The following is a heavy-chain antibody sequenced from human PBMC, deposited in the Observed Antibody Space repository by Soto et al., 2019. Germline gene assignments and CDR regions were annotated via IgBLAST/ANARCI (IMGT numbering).Heavy chain of an antibody. Sequence: QVQLQESGPGLVKPSETLSLTCSVSGGSISNHYWSWIRQPPGKGLEWIGYIYYNGNTNYNPSLXXXXXXXXXXXXXXXXXXLTTVTAADTAVYYCTRANWYSEYWGQGTLVTVSS. D-gene: IGHD4-17*01. J-gene: IGHJ4*02. CDR3: TRANWYSEY. V-gene: IGHV4-59*11. CDR1: GGSISNHY. CDR2: IYYNGNT.